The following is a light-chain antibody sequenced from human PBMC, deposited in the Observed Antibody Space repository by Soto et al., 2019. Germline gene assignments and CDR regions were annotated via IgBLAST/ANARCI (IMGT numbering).Light chain of an antibody. CDR1: SSNIGGNT. CDR3: AAWDDSLKGGV. Sequence: QSVLTQPPSASGTPGQRVTISCSGSSSNIGGNTVNWYQKLPGTAPQLLIHNNNQRPSGVPDRFSGSKSGTSASLAISGLRSEDDADYCCAAWDDSLKGGVFGGGTQLTVL. V-gene: IGLV1-44*01. J-gene: IGLJ3*02. CDR2: NNN.